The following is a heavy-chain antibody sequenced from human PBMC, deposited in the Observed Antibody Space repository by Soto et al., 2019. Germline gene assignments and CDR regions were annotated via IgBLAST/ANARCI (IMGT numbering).Heavy chain of an antibody. D-gene: IGHD3-3*01. V-gene: IGHV3-30*18. CDR2: TSHDGSYI. CDR1: GFTFSNYG. Sequence: GGSLRLSCAASGFTFSNYGMHWVRQAPGKGLEWVAVTSHDGSYIYYGDSVKGRFTISRDNSKNTLYLQMSSLRVEDTAVYYCAKEIHRNFFGVFIHGMDVWGQGTTVTVSS. CDR3: AKEIHRNFFGVFIHGMDV. J-gene: IGHJ6*02.